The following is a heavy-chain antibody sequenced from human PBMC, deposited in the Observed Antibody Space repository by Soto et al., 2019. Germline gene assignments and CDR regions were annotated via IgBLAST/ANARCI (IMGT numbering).Heavy chain of an antibody. Sequence: QLQLQESGSRLVKSSETLSLTCAVSGDTISTGGYSWAWIRQPPGKALEWIGHTYHSGNPYYNPFLQSQVTRXVXMXXNRSSVSLSSVPAADTAVYYCARATYGDYVGYFDPWGQGTLVTFSS. V-gene: IGHV4-30-2*01. CDR3: ARATYGDYVGYFDP. CDR2: TYHSGNP. D-gene: IGHD4-17*01. J-gene: IGHJ5*02. CDR1: GDTISTGGYS.